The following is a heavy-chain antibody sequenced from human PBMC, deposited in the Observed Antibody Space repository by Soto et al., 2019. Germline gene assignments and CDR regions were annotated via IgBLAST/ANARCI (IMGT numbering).Heavy chain of an antibody. Sequence: QVQLQESGPGLVKPSQTLSLTCTVSGGSISSGGYYWSWIRQHPGKGLEWIGYIYYSGSTYYNPSLMSRVTISVDTSKNQFSLKLSSVTAADTAVYYCARVDTSMGATCVSYWGQGTLVTVYS. CDR1: GGSISSGGYY. D-gene: IGHD1-26*01. J-gene: IGHJ4*02. CDR2: IYYSGST. CDR3: ARVDTSMGATCVSY. V-gene: IGHV4-31*03.